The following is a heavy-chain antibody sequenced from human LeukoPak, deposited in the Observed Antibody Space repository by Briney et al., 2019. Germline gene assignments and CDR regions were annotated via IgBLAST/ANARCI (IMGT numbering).Heavy chain of an antibody. Sequence: PGGSLRLSCAASGFTFSDYYMSWIRQAPGKGLEWVSYISSSGSTIYYADSVKGRFTISRDNSKNTLYLQMNSLRAADTAVYYCARGSIVGATPFDYWGQGTLVTVSS. D-gene: IGHD1-26*01. CDR1: GFTFSDYY. CDR2: ISSSGSTI. V-gene: IGHV3-11*01. J-gene: IGHJ4*02. CDR3: ARGSIVGATPFDY.